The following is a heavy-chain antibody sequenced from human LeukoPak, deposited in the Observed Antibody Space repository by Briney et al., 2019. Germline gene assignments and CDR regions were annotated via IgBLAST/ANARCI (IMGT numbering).Heavy chain of an antibody. D-gene: IGHD1-14*01. V-gene: IGHV3-53*01. CDR3: ARGVEPLAANTLAY. CDR1: GFTVITND. J-gene: IGHJ4*02. Sequence: GGSLRLSCAASGFTVITNDMTWVRQAPRKGLEWVSVLYSDGNTKYADSVQGRFTISRDNSKNTLYLEMNSMSPDDTAVYYCARGVEPLAANTLAYWGQGTLVTVSS. CDR2: LYSDGNT.